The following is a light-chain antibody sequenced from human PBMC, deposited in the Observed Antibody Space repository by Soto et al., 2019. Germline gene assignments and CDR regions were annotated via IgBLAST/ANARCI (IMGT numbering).Light chain of an antibody. CDR3: QLYGISPH. CDR2: GAS. V-gene: IGKV3-20*01. CDR1: QSVSSN. J-gene: IGKJ5*01. Sequence: EIVLTQSPATRSVSPVERATLSFRASQSVSSNLAWYQQKPGQAPRLLIYGASSRATGIPVRFSGSASGTDFTLTINRLETEDFAVYYCQLYGISPHFGQGTRLEIK.